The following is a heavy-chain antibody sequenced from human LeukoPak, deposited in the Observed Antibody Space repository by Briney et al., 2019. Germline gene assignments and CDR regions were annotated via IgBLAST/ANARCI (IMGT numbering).Heavy chain of an antibody. Sequence: GESLKISCKGSGYSFTNYWIGWVRQMPGKGLEWMGIIYPGDSDTRYSPSFQGQVTISADKSISTAYLQWSSLKASDTAMYYCARHGATGTSDYYYMDVWGKGTTVTVSS. CDR1: GYSFTNYW. D-gene: IGHD1-7*01. V-gene: IGHV5-51*01. J-gene: IGHJ6*03. CDR3: ARHGATGTSDYYYMDV. CDR2: IYPGDSDT.